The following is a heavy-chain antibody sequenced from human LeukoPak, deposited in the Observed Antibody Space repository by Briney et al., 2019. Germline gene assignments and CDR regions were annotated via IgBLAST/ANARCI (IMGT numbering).Heavy chain of an antibody. CDR3: AKVSGGGLYYDGMDV. CDR1: GFTFNNYA. J-gene: IGHJ6*02. Sequence: GGSLRLSCAATGFTFNNYAMNWVRQAPGKGLEWVSVISGSGGTTYYADSVKGRFTISRDSSKNTLYLQMNSLRAEDTAVYYCAKVSGGGLYYDGMDVWGQGTTVTVSS. V-gene: IGHV3-23*01. D-gene: IGHD1-14*01. CDR2: ISGSGGTT.